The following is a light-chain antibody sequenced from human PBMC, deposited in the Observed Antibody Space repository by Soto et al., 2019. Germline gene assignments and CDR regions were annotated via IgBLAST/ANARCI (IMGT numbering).Light chain of an antibody. V-gene: IGKV3-11*01. CDR1: QSVSSS. CDR2: DAS. J-gene: IGKJ5*01. CDR3: QQYSNWPPIT. Sequence: EVVLTQSPATLSLSPGATATLSCGASQSVSSSLAWYQQKPGQAPRLLIYDASSRATGIPARFSGSGSGTEFTLTISSLQSEDFAVYYCQQYSNWPPITFGQGTRLEIK.